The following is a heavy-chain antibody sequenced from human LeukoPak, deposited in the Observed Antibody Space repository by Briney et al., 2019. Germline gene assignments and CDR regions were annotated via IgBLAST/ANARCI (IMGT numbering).Heavy chain of an antibody. Sequence: SETLSLTCGVYGGSLSGYYWSWIRQPPEKGLEWIGEINHSGSTNYNPSLKSRVTISLDTSRNQFSLKLNSVTAADTAVYYCAKSNGYGLVDIWGQGTMVTVSS. J-gene: IGHJ3*02. CDR2: INHSGST. CDR3: AKSNGYGLVDI. D-gene: IGHD3-10*01. V-gene: IGHV4-34*01. CDR1: GGSLSGYY.